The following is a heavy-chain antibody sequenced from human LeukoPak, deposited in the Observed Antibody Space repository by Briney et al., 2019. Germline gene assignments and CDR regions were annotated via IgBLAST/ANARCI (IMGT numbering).Heavy chain of an antibody. Sequence: PGGSLRLSCVASGFTFDDYAMHWVRQVPGKGPEWVSSIDWNGRTIGYADSVKGRFNISRDNAKNSLFLEMSSLRAEDTAFYYCAKGPHYYDSSGFWYFDLWGRGTLVTVSS. CDR3: AKGPHYYDSSGFWYFDL. J-gene: IGHJ2*01. V-gene: IGHV3-9*01. CDR2: IDWNGRTI. D-gene: IGHD3-22*01. CDR1: GFTFDDYA.